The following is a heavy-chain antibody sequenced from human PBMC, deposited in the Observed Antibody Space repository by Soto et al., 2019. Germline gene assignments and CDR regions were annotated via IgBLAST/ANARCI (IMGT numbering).Heavy chain of an antibody. CDR1: GYTFTSYA. CDR3: ARDRPYGSGSYYLH. Sequence: ASVKVSCKASGYTFTSYAMHWVRQAPGQRLEWMGWINAGNGNTKYSQKFQGRVTITRDTSASTAYMELSSLRSEDSAVYYCARDRPYGSGSYYLHWGQGTLVTVSS. D-gene: IGHD3-10*01. V-gene: IGHV1-3*01. J-gene: IGHJ4*02. CDR2: INAGNGNT.